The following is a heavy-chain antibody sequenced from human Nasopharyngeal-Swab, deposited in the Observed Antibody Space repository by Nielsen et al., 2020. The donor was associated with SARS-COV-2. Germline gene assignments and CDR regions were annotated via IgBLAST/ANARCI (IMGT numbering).Heavy chain of an antibody. D-gene: IGHD2-15*01. CDR3: AKDSPCSGGSCYLRYYFDY. CDR2: ISGSGGST. J-gene: IGHJ4*02. Sequence: WIRQPPGKGPEWVSAISGSGGSTYYADSVKGRFTISRDNSKNTLYLQMNSLRAEDTAVYYCAKDSPCSGGSCYLRYYFDYWGQGTLVTVSS. V-gene: IGHV3-23*01.